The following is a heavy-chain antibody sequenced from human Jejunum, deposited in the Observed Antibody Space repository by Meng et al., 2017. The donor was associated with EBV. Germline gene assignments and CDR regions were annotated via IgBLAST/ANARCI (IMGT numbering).Heavy chain of an antibody. Sequence: QLEQGGVECRKTGTTVKTACKASGHMLIDDYTHWVQQGPGKGVEWMGLVDPKDGETKYAEKFQGRVTITADTSTDTAYMELSGLRSEDTAVFYCVTVNYYDTPSYWGQGTLVTVSS. J-gene: IGHJ4*02. CDR1: GHMLIDDY. D-gene: IGHD3-22*01. CDR2: VDPKDGET. V-gene: IGHV1-69-2*01. CDR3: VTVNYYDTPSY.